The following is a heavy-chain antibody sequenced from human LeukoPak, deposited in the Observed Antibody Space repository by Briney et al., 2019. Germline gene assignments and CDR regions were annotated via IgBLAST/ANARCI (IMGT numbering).Heavy chain of an antibody. D-gene: IGHD3-10*01. CDR3: ATQEGPIFKVRGVIKLSFDY. CDR1: GFTFSSYG. CDR2: ISYDGSNK. V-gene: IGHV3-30*03. Sequence: GRSLRLSCAASGFTFSSYGMHWVRQAPGKGLEWVVVISYDGSNKYYADSVKGRFTISRDNSKNTLYLQMNSLRAEDTAVYYCATQEGPIFKVRGVIKLSFDYWGQGTLVTVSS. J-gene: IGHJ4*02.